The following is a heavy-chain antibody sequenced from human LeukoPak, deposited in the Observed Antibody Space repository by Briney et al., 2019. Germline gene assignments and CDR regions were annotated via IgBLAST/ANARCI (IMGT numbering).Heavy chain of an antibody. D-gene: IGHD5-24*01. CDR1: GFTFSSYS. Sequence: PGGSLRLSCAASGFTFSSYSMNWVRQAPGKGLEWVSYISSSSSTIYYADSVKGRFIISRDNAKNSLYLQMNSLRAEDTAVYYCAREEMATGDYWGQGTLVTVSS. V-gene: IGHV3-48*01. CDR2: ISSSSSTI. J-gene: IGHJ4*02. CDR3: AREEMATGDY.